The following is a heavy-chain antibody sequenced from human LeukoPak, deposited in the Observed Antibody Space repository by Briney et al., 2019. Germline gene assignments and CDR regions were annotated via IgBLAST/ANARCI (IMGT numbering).Heavy chain of an antibody. D-gene: IGHD6-6*01. Sequence: PSETLSLTCAVYGGSFSGYYWSWIRQPPGKGLEWIGEINRSGSTNYNPSLKSRVTISVDTSKNQFSLRLSSVTAADTAVYYCARSTNAIPPHLAPRRKNWFDPWGQGTLVTVSS. V-gene: IGHV4-34*01. CDR1: GGSFSGYY. CDR3: ARSTNAIPPHLAPRRKNWFDP. CDR2: INRSGST. J-gene: IGHJ5*02.